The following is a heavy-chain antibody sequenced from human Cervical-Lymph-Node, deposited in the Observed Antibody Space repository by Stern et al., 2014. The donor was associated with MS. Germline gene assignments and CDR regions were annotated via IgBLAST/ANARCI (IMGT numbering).Heavy chain of an antibody. CDR2: ISTSGRT. D-gene: IGHD6-13*01. J-gene: IGHJ4*02. CDR1: GGSISSGRYY. CDR3: ARVGAAAVDY. Sequence: QVQLVESGPGLVKPSQTLSLTCTVSGGSISSGRYYWSWIRQPAGKGLEWIGRISTSGRTNYNPPLKSRVTISEDKSKTPVSLKLSSVTAADTAVYYCARVGAAAVDYWGQGTLVTVSS. V-gene: IGHV4-61*02.